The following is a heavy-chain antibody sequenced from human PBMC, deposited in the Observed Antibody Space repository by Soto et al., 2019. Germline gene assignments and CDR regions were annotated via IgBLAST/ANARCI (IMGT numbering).Heavy chain of an antibody. CDR2: IYYSGST. Sequence: SSETLSLTCTVSGGSISSYYWSWIRQPPGKGLEWIGYIYYSGSTNYNPSLKSRVTISVDTSKNQFPLKLSSVTAADTAVYYCARYRVAARPGGWFDPWGQGTLVTVSS. V-gene: IGHV4-59*01. J-gene: IGHJ5*02. CDR3: ARYRVAARPGGWFDP. CDR1: GGSISSYY. D-gene: IGHD6-6*01.